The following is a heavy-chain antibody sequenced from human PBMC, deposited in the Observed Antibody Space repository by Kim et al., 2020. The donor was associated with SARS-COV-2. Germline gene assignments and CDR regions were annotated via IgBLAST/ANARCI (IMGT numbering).Heavy chain of an antibody. CDR2: ISYDGSNK. V-gene: IGHV3-30-3*01. Sequence: GGSLRLSCAASGFTFSSYAMHWVRQAPGKGLEWVAVISYDGSNKYYADSVKGRFTISRDNSKNTLYLQMNSLRAEDTAVYYCAGDIVVVPAAIPEIFQH. CDR1: GFTFSSYA. CDR3: AGDIVVVPAAIPEIFQH. D-gene: IGHD2-2*02. J-gene: IGHJ1*01.